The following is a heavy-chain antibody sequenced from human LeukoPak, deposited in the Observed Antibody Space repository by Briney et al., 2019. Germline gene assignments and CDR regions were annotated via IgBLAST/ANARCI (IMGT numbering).Heavy chain of an antibody. CDR1: GFTFSSYS. CDR3: ASLLWFGELSSLGYYGMDV. J-gene: IGHJ6*02. Sequence: GGSLRLSCAASGFTFSSYSMNWVRQAPGKGLEWVASISSSSSYIYYADSVKGRFTISRDNDKNALYLKMNSLRAEDTAVYYCASLLWFGELSSLGYYGMDVRGQGTTVTVSS. V-gene: IGHV3-21*01. CDR2: ISSSSSYI. D-gene: IGHD3-10*01.